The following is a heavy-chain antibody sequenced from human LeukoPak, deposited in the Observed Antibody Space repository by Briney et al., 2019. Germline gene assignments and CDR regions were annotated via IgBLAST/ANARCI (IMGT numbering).Heavy chain of an antibody. V-gene: IGHV7-4-1*02. J-gene: IGHJ6*03. Sequence: ASVKVSCKASGYTFTSYAMHWVRQAPGQGLEWMGWINTNTGNPTYAQGFTGRFVFSMDTSVSTAYLQISSLKAEDTAVYYCAVSWYGYYYYYMDVWGKGTTVTVSS. D-gene: IGHD6-13*01. CDR1: GYTFTSYA. CDR2: INTNTGNP. CDR3: AVSWYGYYYYYMDV.